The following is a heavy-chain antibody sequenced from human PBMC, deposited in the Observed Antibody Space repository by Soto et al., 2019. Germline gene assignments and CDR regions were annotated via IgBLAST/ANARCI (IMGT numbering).Heavy chain of an antibody. Sequence: EVQLLESGGGLVQPGGSLRLSCAASGFTFSSYAMSWVRQAPGKGLEWVSGISGSGGSTYYADSVKGRFTISRDNYKNTLYQQMNSLRAEDTAVYYCAKDSTAYSSSYDFDYWGQGTLVTVSS. CDR2: ISGSGGST. J-gene: IGHJ4*02. CDR3: AKDSTAYSSSYDFDY. V-gene: IGHV3-23*01. D-gene: IGHD6-6*01. CDR1: GFTFSSYA.